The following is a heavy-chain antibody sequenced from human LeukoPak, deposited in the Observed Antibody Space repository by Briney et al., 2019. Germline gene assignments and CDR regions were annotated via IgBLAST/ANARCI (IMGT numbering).Heavy chain of an antibody. J-gene: IGHJ4*02. CDR3: ARHRMTAEDYFDF. V-gene: IGHV4-39*01. CDR1: GGSIKSNNYY. CDR2: MYYSGST. Sequence: SSETLSLTCSVSGGSIKSNNYYWGWIRQPPGKGLEWIGTMYYSGSTYYNPSLKSRITISVDTSKNQFSLKLRSVTAADTAVYYCARHRMTAEDYFDFWGQGTLVTVSS. D-gene: IGHD6-13*01.